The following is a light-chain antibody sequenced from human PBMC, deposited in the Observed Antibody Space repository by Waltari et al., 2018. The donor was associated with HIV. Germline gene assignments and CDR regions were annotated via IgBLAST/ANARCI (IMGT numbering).Light chain of an antibody. J-gene: IGLJ2*01. CDR2: TND. CDR1: TSPVPTNT. V-gene: IGLV1-44*01. CDR3: ASWDGGLNVV. Sequence: QSVLTQPPSASGTPGQRVTLACSGSTSPVPTNTAKWYQQHPGPAPKIIIYTNDRRPSGVPDRFSGSKSGTAASLAISGLQSEDEADYYCASWDGGLNVVFGGGTKLTVL.